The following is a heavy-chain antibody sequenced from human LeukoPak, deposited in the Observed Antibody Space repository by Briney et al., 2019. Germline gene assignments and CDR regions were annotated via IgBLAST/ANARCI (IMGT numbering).Heavy chain of an antibody. Sequence: ASVKVSCKASGYTFTSYDINWVRQAPGQGLEWMGIINPSGGSTSYAQKFQGRVTMTRDTSTSTVYMELSSLRSEDTAVYYCARDVAGGYSYGPLDYWGQGTLVTVSS. V-gene: IGHV1-46*01. CDR3: ARDVAGGYSYGPLDY. CDR2: INPSGGST. D-gene: IGHD5-18*01. J-gene: IGHJ4*02. CDR1: GYTFTSYD.